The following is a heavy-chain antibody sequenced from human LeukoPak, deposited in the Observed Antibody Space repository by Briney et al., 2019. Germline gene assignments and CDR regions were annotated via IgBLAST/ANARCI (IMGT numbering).Heavy chain of an antibody. J-gene: IGHJ4*02. CDR3: ARHDYDYVWGSYRN. V-gene: IGHV4-39*01. D-gene: IGHD3-16*02. CDR2: ISYSGST. Sequence: PSETLSLTCTVSGGSISSSSYYWGWIRQPPGKGLEWIGSISYSGSTYYNPSLKSRVTISVDTSKNQFSLKLSSVTAADTAVYYCARHDYDYVWGSYRNWGQGTLVTVSS. CDR1: GGSISSSSYY.